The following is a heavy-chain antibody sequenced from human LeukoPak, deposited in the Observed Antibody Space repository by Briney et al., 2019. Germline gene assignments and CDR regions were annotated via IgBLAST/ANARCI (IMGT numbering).Heavy chain of an antibody. J-gene: IGHJ5*02. CDR3: ARDKYYGSGNYGKYNWFDP. CDR2: IYISGST. CDR1: GASISSYY. Sequence: PSETLSLTCTVSGASISSYYWSWVRQPAGKGLEWIGHIYISGSTKYNPSLKSRVTMSVDTSKNQFSLKLTSVTAADTAVYYCARDKYYGSGNYGKYNWFDPWGQGTLVTVSS. V-gene: IGHV4-4*07. D-gene: IGHD3-10*01.